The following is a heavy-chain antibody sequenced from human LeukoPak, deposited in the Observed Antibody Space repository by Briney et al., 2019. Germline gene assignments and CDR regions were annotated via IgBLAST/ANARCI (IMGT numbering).Heavy chain of an antibody. J-gene: IGHJ3*02. CDR3: ARLLIPIRAGGAFDI. V-gene: IGHV1-69*01. Sequence: SVKVSCKASGGTFSSYAISWVRQAPGQGLEWMGGIIPIFGTANYAQKFQGRVTITADESTSTAYMELSSLRSEDTAVYYCARLLIPIRAGGAFDIWGRGTMVTVSS. CDR2: IIPIFGTA. D-gene: IGHD2-2*02. CDR1: GGTFSSYA.